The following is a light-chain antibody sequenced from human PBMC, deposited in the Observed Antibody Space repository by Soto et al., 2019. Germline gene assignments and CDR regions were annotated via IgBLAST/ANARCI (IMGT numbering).Light chain of an antibody. J-gene: IGKJ2*01. V-gene: IGKV1-39*01. Sequence: DIQMTQSPSSLSASVGDRVTITCRASQSISDYLNWYQQKPGKAPKLLIYAASSLQSGVPSRFSGSGSGTDFTLTISTLQPEDFATYYCQQSHSIPYTFGQGTKLGIK. CDR1: QSISDY. CDR2: AAS. CDR3: QQSHSIPYT.